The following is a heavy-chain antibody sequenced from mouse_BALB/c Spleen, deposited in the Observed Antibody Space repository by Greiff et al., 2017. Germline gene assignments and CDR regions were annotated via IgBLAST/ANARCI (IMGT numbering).Heavy chain of an antibody. CDR3: ADYYDYDGGFAY. V-gene: IGHV5-6-5*01. Sequence: EVMLVESGGGLVKPGGSLKLSCAASGFTFSSYAMSWVRQTPEKRLEWVASISSGGSTYYPDSVKGRFTISRDNARNILYPQMSSLRSEDTAMDYCADYYDYDGGFAYWGQGTLVTVS. D-gene: IGHD2-4*01. CDR1: GFTFSSYA. CDR2: ISSGGST. J-gene: IGHJ3*01.